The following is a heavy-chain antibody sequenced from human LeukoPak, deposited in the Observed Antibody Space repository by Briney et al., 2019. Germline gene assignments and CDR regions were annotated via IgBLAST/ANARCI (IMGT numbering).Heavy chain of an antibody. J-gene: IGHJ5*02. CDR1: GFTFDDYA. CDR3: AKDKSSGWRGSWFDP. Sequence: GRSLRLSCADSGFTFDDYAMHWVRQAPGKGLEWVSGISWNSGSIGYADSVKGRFTISRDNAKSSLYLQMNSLRAEDMALYYCAKDKSSGWRGSWFDPWGQGTLVTVSS. V-gene: IGHV3-9*03. D-gene: IGHD6-19*01. CDR2: ISWNSGSI.